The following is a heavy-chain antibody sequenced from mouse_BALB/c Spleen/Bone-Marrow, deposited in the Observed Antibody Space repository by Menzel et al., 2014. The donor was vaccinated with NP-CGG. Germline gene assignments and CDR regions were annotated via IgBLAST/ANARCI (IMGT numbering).Heavy chain of an antibody. CDR3: AAYYHGSSDGFAH. CDR2: IDPANGNT. Sequence: VTLKESGAELVKPGASVKLSCTASGFHIKDTYLHWVKQRPEQGLEWIGRIDPANGNTKYDPKFQGNATITTDTSSNTAYLQLSSLTSEDTAVYYWAAYYHGSSDGFAHWGQGTLVTVYA. D-gene: IGHD1-1*01. J-gene: IGHJ3*01. V-gene: IGHV14-3*02. CDR1: GFHIKDTY.